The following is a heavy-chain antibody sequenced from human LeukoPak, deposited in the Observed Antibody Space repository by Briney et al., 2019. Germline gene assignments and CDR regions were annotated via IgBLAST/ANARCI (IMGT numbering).Heavy chain of an antibody. D-gene: IGHD3-10*01. J-gene: IGHJ4*02. CDR1: GGTFSSYA. CDR3: ARDRFLWFGELLAY. Sequence: ASVKVSCKASGGTFSSYAISWVRQAPGQGLEWMGWINPNSGGTNYAQKFQGRVTMTRDTSISTAYMELSRLRSDDTAVYYCARDRFLWFGELLAYWGQGTLVTVSS. V-gene: IGHV1-2*02. CDR2: INPNSGGT.